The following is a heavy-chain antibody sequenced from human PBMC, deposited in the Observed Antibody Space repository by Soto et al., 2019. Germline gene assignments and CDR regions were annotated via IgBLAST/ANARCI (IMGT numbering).Heavy chain of an antibody. V-gene: IGHV6-1*01. CDR2: TYYRSKWYN. D-gene: IGHD1-26*01. Sequence: SQTLSLTCAISGDSVSSNNAAWNWIRQSPSRGLEWLGRTYYRSKWYNDYAVSVKSRITINPDTSKNQFSLQLNSVTPEDTAVYYCARVKLENGATTFFDYWGQGTLVTVSS. CDR1: GDSVSSNNAA. CDR3: ARVKLENGATTFFDY. J-gene: IGHJ4*02.